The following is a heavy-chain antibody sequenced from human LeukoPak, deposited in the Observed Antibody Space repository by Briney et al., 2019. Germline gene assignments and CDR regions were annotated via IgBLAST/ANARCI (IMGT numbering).Heavy chain of an antibody. V-gene: IGHV6-1*01. CDR3: ARGKYTSFDN. J-gene: IGHJ4*02. Sequence: SQTLSLTCAISGDSIFTNNVAWNWIRQSPSRGLEWLGRTYYRSKWSFDYAVSVKSRITINADTSKNQFSLQLSSVTPEDTAVYYCARGKYTSFDNWGRGTLVTVS. D-gene: IGHD6-6*01. CDR2: TYYRSKWSF. CDR1: GDSIFTNNVA.